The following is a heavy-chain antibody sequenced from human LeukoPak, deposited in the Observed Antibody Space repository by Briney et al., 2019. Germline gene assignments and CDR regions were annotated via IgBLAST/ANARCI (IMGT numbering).Heavy chain of an antibody. Sequence: ASVNVSCKASGYDFSSYGISWVRQAPGQGLQWMGWISVYNGKTNYGPLQGRVTMTTDTFTGTAYMELRNLRSEDTAIYYCARHMTTVVTSLDSWGQGTLVTVSS. CDR2: ISVYNGKT. V-gene: IGHV1-18*01. J-gene: IGHJ4*02. CDR1: GYDFSSYG. CDR3: ARHMTTVVTSLDS. D-gene: IGHD4-23*01.